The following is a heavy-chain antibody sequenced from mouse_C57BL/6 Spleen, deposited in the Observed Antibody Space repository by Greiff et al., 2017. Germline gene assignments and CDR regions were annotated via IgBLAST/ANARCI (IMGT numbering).Heavy chain of an antibody. Sequence: DVHLVESGGDLVKPGGSLKLSCAASGFTFSSYGMSWVRQTPDKRLEWVATISSGGSYTYYPDSVKGRFTISRDNAKNTLYLQMSSLKSEDTAMYYCAREGGNWGQGTLVTVSA. V-gene: IGHV5-6*01. J-gene: IGHJ3*01. CDR3: AREGGN. CDR1: GFTFSSYG. CDR2: ISSGGSYT.